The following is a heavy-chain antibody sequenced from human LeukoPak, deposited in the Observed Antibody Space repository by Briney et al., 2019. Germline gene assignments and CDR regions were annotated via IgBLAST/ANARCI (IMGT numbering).Heavy chain of an antibody. J-gene: IGHJ4*02. V-gene: IGHV3-30*02. Sequence: GGSLRLSCAASGFSSYGMHWVRQAPGKGLERVAFIRYDGSNKFYADSVKGRFTISRDNSKNTLYLQMNSLSAEDTAVYYCAKSDYDSSGYYYFEYRGQGTLVTVSS. CDR2: IRYDGSNK. CDR1: GFSSYG. D-gene: IGHD3-22*01. CDR3: AKSDYDSSGYYYFEY.